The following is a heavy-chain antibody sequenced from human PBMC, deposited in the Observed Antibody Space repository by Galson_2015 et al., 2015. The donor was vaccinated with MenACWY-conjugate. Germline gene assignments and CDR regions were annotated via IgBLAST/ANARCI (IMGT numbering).Heavy chain of an antibody. CDR3: AKANSCSICTSGCARWFDH. V-gene: IGHV3-23*01. CDR2: IGGSGTT. J-gene: IGHJ5*02. D-gene: IGHD2-2*01. Sequence: SLRLSCAASGFTFTNYAMNWVRQAPGKGLEWVSSIGGSGTTYYPDSVKGRFTISRDYSKNMVYLQMNSLRAEDTAIYYCAKANSCSICTSGCARWFDHWGQGSLVIVSS. CDR1: GFTFTNYA.